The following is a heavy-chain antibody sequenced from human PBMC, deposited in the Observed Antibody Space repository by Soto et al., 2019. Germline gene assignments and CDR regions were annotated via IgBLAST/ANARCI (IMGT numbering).Heavy chain of an antibody. CDR1: GGSISNFY. J-gene: IGHJ6*03. D-gene: IGHD3-9*01. CDR2: VYYTGST. Sequence: SETLSLTCTVSGGSISNFYWRWIRQPPGKGLEWIGCVYYTGSTSYNPSLKRRVTFSADSSRGQFSLRLDSVTAADTAVYYCARTVLGPDLLADSFVDYYYYMDVWGQGTPVTVSS. V-gene: IGHV4-59*08. CDR3: ARTVLGPDLLADSFVDYYYYMDV.